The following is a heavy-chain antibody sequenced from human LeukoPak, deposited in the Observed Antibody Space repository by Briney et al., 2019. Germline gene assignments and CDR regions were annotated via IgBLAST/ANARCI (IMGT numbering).Heavy chain of an antibody. Sequence: GGSLRLSCAASGFTFSSYAMSWVRQAPGKGLEWVANIKQDGSEKYYVDSVKGRFTISRDNAKNSLYLQMNSLRAEDTAVYYCARENSGSYLRAFDYWGQGTLVTVSS. CDR1: GFTFSSYA. V-gene: IGHV3-7*01. D-gene: IGHD1-26*01. J-gene: IGHJ4*02. CDR3: ARENSGSYLRAFDY. CDR2: IKQDGSEK.